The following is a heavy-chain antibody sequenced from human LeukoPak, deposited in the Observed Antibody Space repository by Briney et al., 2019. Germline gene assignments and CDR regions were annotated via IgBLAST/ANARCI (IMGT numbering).Heavy chain of an antibody. CDR1: GYTFTYCS. J-gene: IGHJ4*02. CDR2: ITLYNGNT. Sequence: EASVKVSCKASGYTFTYCSLHWLQQAPGQGLERMRWITLYNGNTNYAKKFQGRVTITRDMSLRTAYIELSSLRSEDSAVYYWARWGRVLMMWDYWGQGTLVTVSS. CDR3: ARWGRVLMMWDY. V-gene: IGHV1-68*01. D-gene: IGHD3-9*01.